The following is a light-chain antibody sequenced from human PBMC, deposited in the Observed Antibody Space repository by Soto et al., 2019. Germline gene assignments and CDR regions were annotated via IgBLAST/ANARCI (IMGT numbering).Light chain of an antibody. V-gene: IGLV2-14*01. CDR2: EVS. CDR1: SSDVGGYNY. J-gene: IGLJ1*01. Sequence: QSALTQPASVSGSPGQSITISCTGTSSDVGGYNYVSWYQQHPGKAPKLMIYEVSNRPSGVSNRVSGSKSGNTASLTISGLQAEAEADYYCSSYTSSSTRVFGTGTKLTVL. CDR3: SSYTSSSTRV.